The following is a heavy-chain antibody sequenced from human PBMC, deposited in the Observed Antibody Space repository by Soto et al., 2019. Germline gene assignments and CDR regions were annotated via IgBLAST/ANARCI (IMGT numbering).Heavy chain of an antibody. CDR3: ARERDFGELSYDY. V-gene: IGHV1-46*01. CDR2: INPSGGSP. Sequence: AASVKVSCKASGYTFTNSYMHWVRQAPGQGLEWMGIINPSGGSPTYAQKFQGRITMTTDTSTSTVYMELNSLRSEDTAVYYRARERDFGELSYDYWGQGTLVTVSS. D-gene: IGHD3-10*01. J-gene: IGHJ4*02. CDR1: GYTFTNSY.